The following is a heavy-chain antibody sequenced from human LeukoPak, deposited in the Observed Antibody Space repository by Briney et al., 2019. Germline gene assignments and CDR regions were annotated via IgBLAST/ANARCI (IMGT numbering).Heavy chain of an antibody. CDR1: GYTFTGYY. CDR3: ATRSITMVRGVIITKKPYYFDY. D-gene: IGHD3-10*01. Sequence: ASVKVSCKASGYTFTGYYMHWVRQAPGQGLEWMGGFDPEDGETIYAQKFQGRVTMTEDTSTDTAYMELSSLRSEDTAVYYCATRSITMVRGVIITKKPYYFDYWGQGTLVTVSS. J-gene: IGHJ4*02. CDR2: FDPEDGET. V-gene: IGHV1-24*01.